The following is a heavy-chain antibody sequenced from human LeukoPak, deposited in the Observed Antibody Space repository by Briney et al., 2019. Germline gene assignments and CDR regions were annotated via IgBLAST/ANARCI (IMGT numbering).Heavy chain of an antibody. V-gene: IGHV3-48*03. CDR2: ISSSGSTI. D-gene: IGHD3-22*01. CDR3: ARDSYYYDSSGYYFGL. Sequence: GGSLRLSCAASGFTFSSYEMNWVRQAPGKGLERVSYISSSGSTIYYADSVKGRFTISRDNAKNSLYLQMNSLRAEDTAVYYCARDSYYYDSSGYYFGLWGQGTLVTVSS. J-gene: IGHJ4*02. CDR1: GFTFSSYE.